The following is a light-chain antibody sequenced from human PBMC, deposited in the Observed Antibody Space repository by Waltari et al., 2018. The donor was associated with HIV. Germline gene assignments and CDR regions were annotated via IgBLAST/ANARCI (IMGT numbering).Light chain of an antibody. V-gene: IGLV1-47*01. CDR1: SSNYGRDH. J-gene: IGLJ1*01. CDR3: AAWNDRLRGYA. Sequence: TQPPSASGTTGQRDTISCSGGSSNYGRDHVYWYQRLPGTAPKRPLYTINQRPSGVPDRFSGSKSGTSASLAISGLLSEDEADYYCAAWNDRLRGYAFGTGTKVTV. CDR2: TIN.